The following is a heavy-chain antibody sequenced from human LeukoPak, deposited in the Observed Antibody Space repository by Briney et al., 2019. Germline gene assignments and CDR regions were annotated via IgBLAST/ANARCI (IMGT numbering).Heavy chain of an antibody. CDR2: INPNSGGT. V-gene: IGHV1-2*02. CDR1: GYTFTRYY. J-gene: IGHJ4*02. D-gene: IGHD6-19*01. Sequence: ASVPVSCKASGYTFTRYYMHWVRQAPGQGLEWMGWINPNSGGTNYAQKFQGRVTMTRDTSISTAYMELSRLRSDDTAVYYCARSTNFSSGLGRWGQGTLVTVSS. CDR3: ARSTNFSSGLGR.